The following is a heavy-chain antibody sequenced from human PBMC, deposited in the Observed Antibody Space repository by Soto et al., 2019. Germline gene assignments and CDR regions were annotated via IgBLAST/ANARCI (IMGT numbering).Heavy chain of an antibody. CDR3: ARISFYGDYAQALDY. D-gene: IGHD4-17*01. CDR1: GFSRSTSGMC. V-gene: IGHV2-70*11. CDR2: IDWDDDK. J-gene: IGHJ4*02. Sequence: SGPTLVNPTQPLTLTCTFSGFSRSTSGMCVSWIRKPPGKALEWLARIDWDDDKYYSTSLKTRLTISKDTSKNQVVLTMTNMDPVDTATYYCARISFYGDYAQALDYWGQGTLVTVSS.